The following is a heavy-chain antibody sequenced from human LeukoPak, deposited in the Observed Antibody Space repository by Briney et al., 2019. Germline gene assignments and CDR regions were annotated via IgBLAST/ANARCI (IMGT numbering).Heavy chain of an antibody. J-gene: IGHJ4*02. CDR2: IHYSGST. D-gene: IGHD7-27*01. V-gene: IGHV4-59*11. Sequence: SETLSLTCSVSGGSITSHFWSWIRQPPGKGLEWIGYIHYSGSTNYNPSLKSRVTISPDTSKNQLFLKLNSVTAADTAVYYCAKSYESIWGRRAGPPLKLYYFDYWGQGTLVTVSS. CDR1: GGSITSHF. CDR3: AKSYESIWGRRAGPPLKLYYFDY.